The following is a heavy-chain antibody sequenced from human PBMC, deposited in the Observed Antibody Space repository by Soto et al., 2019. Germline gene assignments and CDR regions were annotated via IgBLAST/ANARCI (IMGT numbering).Heavy chain of an antibody. J-gene: IGHJ4*02. D-gene: IGHD2-15*01. CDR1: GSSSDPFT. CDR3: AVSSPDIVVLPSSIYFTS. Sequence: PGGSLRLSCVASGSSSDPFTMYWVRELPGKGLEWVAGLSWDRSTVAYADSVQGRFTISRDHAKNSVDLLMDSLRPDDTALYFCAVSSPDIVVLPSSIYFTSWGPGTQVTVSS. CDR2: LSWDRSTV. V-gene: IGHV3-9*02.